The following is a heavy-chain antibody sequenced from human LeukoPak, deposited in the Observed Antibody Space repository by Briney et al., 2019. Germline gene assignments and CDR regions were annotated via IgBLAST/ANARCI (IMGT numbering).Heavy chain of an antibody. CDR1: GFPFSTYA. D-gene: IGHD6-19*01. Sequence: PGGSLRLSCAASGFPFSTYALHWVRQAPGKGLEWVAVISYDGRNKYYADSVNGRFSISRDNSKNTLSLQMNSLRGEDTAVYYCARDWIVGGWIRAFDIWGQGTMVTVSS. CDR2: ISYDGRNK. CDR3: ARDWIVGGWIRAFDI. V-gene: IGHV3-30*04. J-gene: IGHJ3*02.